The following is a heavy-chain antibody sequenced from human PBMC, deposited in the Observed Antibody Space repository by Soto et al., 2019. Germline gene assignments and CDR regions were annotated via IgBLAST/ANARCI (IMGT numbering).Heavy chain of an antibody. D-gene: IGHD6-6*01. CDR1: GFTFSSYS. CDR2: ISSSSSYI. Sequence: VQLVESGGGLVKPGGSLRLSCAASGFTFSSYSMNWVRQAPGKGLEWVSSISSSSSYIYYADSVKGRFTISRDNAKNSLYLQMNSLRAEDTAVYYCARDPYSSSSDYYYGMDVWGQGTTVTVSS. V-gene: IGHV3-21*01. J-gene: IGHJ6*02. CDR3: ARDPYSSSSDYYYGMDV.